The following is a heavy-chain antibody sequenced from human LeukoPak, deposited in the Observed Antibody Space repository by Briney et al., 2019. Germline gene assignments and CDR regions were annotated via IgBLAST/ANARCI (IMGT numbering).Heavy chain of an antibody. Sequence: GGSLRLSCAASGFTTSDNYITWVRQAPGKGLQWVSVIYSGGRTNYAASVKGRFSMSRDKSNGTVYLQLNSLRTEDTAVYFCSRVPFTASLGDYFDYWDQGAVVTVSS. CDR2: IYSGGRT. CDR3: SRVPFTASLGDYFDY. D-gene: IGHD3-16*01. J-gene: IGHJ4*02. CDR1: GFTTSDNY. V-gene: IGHV3-66*01.